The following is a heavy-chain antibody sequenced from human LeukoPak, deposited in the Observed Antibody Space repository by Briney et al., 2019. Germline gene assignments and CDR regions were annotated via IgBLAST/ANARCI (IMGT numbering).Heavy chain of an antibody. J-gene: IGHJ4*02. CDR3: ARHEGPAAMSYYFDY. V-gene: IGHV4-39*01. CDR1: GGSISSSSYY. CDR2: IYYSGST. D-gene: IGHD2-2*01. Sequence: SETLSLTCTVSGGSISSSSYYWGWIRQPPGKGLEWIGSIYYSGSTYYNPSLKSRVTMSVDTSKNQFSLKLSSVTAADTAVYYCARHEGPAAMSYYFDYWGQGTLVTVSS.